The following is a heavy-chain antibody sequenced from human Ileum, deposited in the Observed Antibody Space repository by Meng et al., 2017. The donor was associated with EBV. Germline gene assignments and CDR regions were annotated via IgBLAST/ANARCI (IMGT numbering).Heavy chain of an antibody. V-gene: IGHV2-5*02. Sequence: QIPLEESGSMLVKPSKSHTLSGSFSGCALSTNGVGVGWIRQPAGQALEWLALIYHDAYQRYIPSLKTRLTITGVTSKSQVVLAMTNMDSVDTATYYCAHKLSGEDLFDYWGQGTLVTVSS. D-gene: IGHD2-15*01. CDR2: IYHDAYQ. J-gene: IGHJ4*02. CDR3: AHKLSGEDLFDY. CDR1: GCALSTNGVG.